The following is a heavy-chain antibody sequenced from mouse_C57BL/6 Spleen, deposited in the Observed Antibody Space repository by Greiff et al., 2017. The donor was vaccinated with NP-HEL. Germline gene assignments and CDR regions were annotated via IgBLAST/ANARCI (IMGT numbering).Heavy chain of an antibody. Sequence: EVKLMESGGGLVKPGGSLKLSCAASGFTFSSYAMSWVRQTPEKRLEWVATISDGGSYTYYPDNVKGRFTISRDNAKNNLYLQMSHLKSEDTAMYYCARDPLRWAYFDYWGQGTTLTVSS. CDR1: GFTFSSYA. J-gene: IGHJ2*01. D-gene: IGHD1-1*01. CDR3: ARDPLRWAYFDY. CDR2: ISDGGSYT. V-gene: IGHV5-4*01.